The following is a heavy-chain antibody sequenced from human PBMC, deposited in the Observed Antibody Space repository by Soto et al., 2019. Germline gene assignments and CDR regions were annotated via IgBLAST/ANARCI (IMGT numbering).Heavy chain of an antibody. V-gene: IGHV1-69*02. D-gene: IGHD6-13*01. CDR1: GGTFSTYT. CDR2: IVPMLDIT. J-gene: IGHJ3*02. Sequence: QVQLVQSGAEVKKPGSSVKVSCKASGGTFSTYTIIWVRQAPGQGLEWMGRIVPMLDITNNAQRFQGRVTITADKSTSTAYLELSSLRSEDTAVYYCTLGSWSAETFDIWGRGTMVTFSS. CDR3: TLGSWSAETFDI.